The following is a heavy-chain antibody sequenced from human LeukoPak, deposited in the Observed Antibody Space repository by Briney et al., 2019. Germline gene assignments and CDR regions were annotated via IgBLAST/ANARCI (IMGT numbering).Heavy chain of an antibody. V-gene: IGHV5-51*01. CDR1: GYSFTSYW. J-gene: IGHJ4*02. CDR3: ARDYTRSSPFDY. CDR2: IYPGGSDA. Sequence: PGDSLQISCKGSGYSFTSYWIGWVRQMPGKGLEWMGTIYPGGSDARYSPSFQGQVTISADKSISTAYLQWSSLKASDTAIYYCARDYTRSSPFDYWGQGTLVTVSS. D-gene: IGHD2-2*02.